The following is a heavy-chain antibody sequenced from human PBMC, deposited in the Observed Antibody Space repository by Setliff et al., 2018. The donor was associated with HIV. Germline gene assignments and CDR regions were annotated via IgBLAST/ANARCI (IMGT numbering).Heavy chain of an antibody. CDR1: GFTFSRYW. V-gene: IGHV3-7*03. D-gene: IGHD6-19*01. Sequence: GESLKISCVASGFTFSRYWMSWVRQAPGKGLEFVANIKEDGSVTNYVDSVKGRFTISRDNAKNLVFLQMSSLRAEDTAAYYCARDPGSSSFDYWGQGTPVTV. CDR2: IKEDGSVT. J-gene: IGHJ4*02. CDR3: ARDPGSSSFDY.